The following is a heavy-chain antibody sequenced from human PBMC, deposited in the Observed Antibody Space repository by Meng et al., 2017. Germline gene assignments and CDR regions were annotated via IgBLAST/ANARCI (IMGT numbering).Heavy chain of an antibody. CDR3: AKEDSSWYGPDFDY. Sequence: GESLKISCAASGFTFSSYAMSWVRQAPGKGLEWVSAISGSGGSTYYADSVKGRYTISRDNSKNTLYLQMNSLRAEDTAVYYCAKEDSSWYGPDFDYWGQGTLVTVSS. D-gene: IGHD6-13*01. CDR1: GFTFSSYA. J-gene: IGHJ4*02. V-gene: IGHV3-23*01. CDR2: ISGSGGST.